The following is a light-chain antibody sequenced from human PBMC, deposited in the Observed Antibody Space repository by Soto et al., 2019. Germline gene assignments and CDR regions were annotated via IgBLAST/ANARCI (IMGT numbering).Light chain of an antibody. CDR2: GNS. J-gene: IGLJ2*01. V-gene: IGLV1-40*01. CDR1: SSNIGAGYD. Sequence: QSALTQPPSVSGAPGQRVTISCTGSSSNIGAGYDVHWYPQLPGTAPKLLIYGNSNRPSGVPDRFSGSKSGTSASLAITGLQAEDEADYYCQSYDSSLSGYVVFGGGTKVTVL. CDR3: QSYDSSLSGYVV.